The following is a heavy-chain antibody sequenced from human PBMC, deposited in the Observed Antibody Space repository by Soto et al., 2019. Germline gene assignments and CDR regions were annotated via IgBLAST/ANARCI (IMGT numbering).Heavy chain of an antibody. CDR3: ARERDSGYSSGWSEPVFDY. V-gene: IGHV1-3*01. CDR2: INAGNGNT. Sequence: ASVKVSCKASGYTFTSYAMHWVRQAPGQRLEWMGWINAGNGNTKYSQKFQGRVTITRDTSASTAYMELSSLRSEDTAVYYCARERDSGYSSGWSEPVFDYWGQGTLVTSPQ. D-gene: IGHD6-19*01. CDR1: GYTFTSYA. J-gene: IGHJ4*02.